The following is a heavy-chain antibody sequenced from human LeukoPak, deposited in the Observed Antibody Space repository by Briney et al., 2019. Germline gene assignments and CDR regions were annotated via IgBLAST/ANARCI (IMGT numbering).Heavy chain of an antibody. CDR1: GFSFSSSA. CDR2: VSGSGGST. D-gene: IGHD4-17*01. V-gene: IGHV3-23*01. CDR3: VEGRLRYYFDS. J-gene: IGHJ4*02. Sequence: QTGGSLRLSCAASGFSFSSSAMSWVRQAPGKGLEWVSTVSGSGGSTYYADSVKGRFTISRDISKSTLYLQMNSLRAEDTAVYYCVEGRLRYYFDSWGQGTLVTVSS.